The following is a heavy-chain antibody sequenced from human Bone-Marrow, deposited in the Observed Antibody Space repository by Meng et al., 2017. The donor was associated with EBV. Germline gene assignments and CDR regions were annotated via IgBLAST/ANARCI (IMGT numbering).Heavy chain of an antibody. J-gene: IGHJ4*02. D-gene: IGHD3-16*01. CDR3: ARDGGRRLDY. Sequence: QVQLVQSGSDLQKPGASVKLSCKASGYTFTSYAMNWVRQAPGQGLEWMGWINTKTGKPTYAPGFTGRFVFSLGTSDSTTYLQISSLKTEDSAVYYCARDGGRRLDYWGQGTLVTVSS. CDR1: GYTFTSYA. CDR2: INTKTGKP. V-gene: IGHV7-4-1*02.